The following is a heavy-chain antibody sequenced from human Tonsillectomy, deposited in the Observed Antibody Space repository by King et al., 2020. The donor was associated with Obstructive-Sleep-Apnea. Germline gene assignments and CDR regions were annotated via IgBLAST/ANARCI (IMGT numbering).Heavy chain of an antibody. CDR2: FDPEDGET. Sequence: QLVQSGAEVKKPGASVKVSCRVSGYTLTELSMHWVRQAPGKGLEWMGGFDPEDGETIYAQKFQGRVTMTEDTSTDTAYMELSSLRSEDTAVYYCATLDILTGYYNRMAWFDPWGQGTLVTVSS. CDR1: GYTLTELS. CDR3: ATLDILTGYYNRMAWFDP. V-gene: IGHV1-24*01. J-gene: IGHJ5*02. D-gene: IGHD3-9*01.